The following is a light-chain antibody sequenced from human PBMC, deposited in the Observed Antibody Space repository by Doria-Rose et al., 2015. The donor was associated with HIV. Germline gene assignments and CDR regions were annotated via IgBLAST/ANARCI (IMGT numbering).Light chain of an antibody. CDR2: DAS. CDR1: QSVRSY. Sequence: DTVLTQSPARRSCAARGIASLSCTATQSVRSYFACYEQKPGQAPRLLIYDASNRATGIPARFSGSGSGTDFTLTISSLEPEDFAVYYCQQRGNWPSVTFGQGTRLEIK. V-gene: IGKV3-11*01. J-gene: IGKJ5*01. CDR3: QQRGNWPSVT.